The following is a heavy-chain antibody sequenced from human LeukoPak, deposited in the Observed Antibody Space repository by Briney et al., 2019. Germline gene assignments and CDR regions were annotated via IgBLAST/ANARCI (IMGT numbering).Heavy chain of an antibody. CDR2: ISYDGSNK. CDR3: ARVYYYGSGSMGGFDY. J-gene: IGHJ4*02. Sequence: SGRSLRLSCAASGFTFSSYAMHWVRQAPGKGLEWVAVISYDGSNKYYADSVKGRFTISRDNSKNTLYLQMNSLRAEDTAVYYCARVYYYGSGSMGGFDYWGQGTLVTVSS. V-gene: IGHV3-30-3*01. CDR1: GFTFSSYA. D-gene: IGHD3-10*01.